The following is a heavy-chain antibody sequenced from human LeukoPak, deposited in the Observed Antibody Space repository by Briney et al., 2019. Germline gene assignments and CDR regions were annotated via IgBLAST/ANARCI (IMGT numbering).Heavy chain of an antibody. CDR1: RFAFSTHG. V-gene: IGHV3-30*03. CDR3: ARDLRVRTRYCSGGSCYFGAFDI. D-gene: IGHD2-15*01. CDR2: ISYDGSNK. J-gene: IGHJ3*02. Sequence: GGSLRLSCAASRFAFSTHGMHWVRQAPGKGLEWVAVISYDGSNKYYADSVKGRFTISRDNSKNTLYLQMNSLRAEDTAVYYCARDLRVRTRYCSGGSCYFGAFDIWGQGTMVTVSS.